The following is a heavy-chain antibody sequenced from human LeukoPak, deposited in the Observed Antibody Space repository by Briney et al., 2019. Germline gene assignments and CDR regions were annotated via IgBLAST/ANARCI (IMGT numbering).Heavy chain of an antibody. D-gene: IGHD4-17*01. Sequence: PGGSLRLSCAASGFTFSNYGMNWVRQAPGKGLEWVSAISGSGGSTYYADSVKGRFTISRDNSKNTLYLQMNSLRAEDTAVYYCAKDESDYGDDYYFDYWGQGTLVTVSS. CDR2: ISGSGGST. V-gene: IGHV3-23*01. CDR3: AKDESDYGDDYYFDY. CDR1: GFTFSNYG. J-gene: IGHJ4*02.